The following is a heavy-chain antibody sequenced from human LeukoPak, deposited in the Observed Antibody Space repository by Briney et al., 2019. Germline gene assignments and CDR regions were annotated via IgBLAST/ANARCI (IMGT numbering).Heavy chain of an antibody. CDR1: GFTFSSYG. Sequence: GGSLRLSCAASGFTFSSYGMHWVRQAPGKGLEWVAVISYDGSNKYYADSVKGRFTISRDNSKNTLYLQMNSLRAEDTAVYYCARDNAGRWNDDARQNWFDPWGQGTLVTVSS. CDR2: ISYDGSNK. CDR3: ARDNAGRWNDDARQNWFDP. D-gene: IGHD1-1*01. J-gene: IGHJ5*02. V-gene: IGHV3-30*03.